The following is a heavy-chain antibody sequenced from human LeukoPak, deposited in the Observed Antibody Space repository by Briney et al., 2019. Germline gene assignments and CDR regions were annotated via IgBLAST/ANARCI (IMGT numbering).Heavy chain of an antibody. J-gene: IGHJ6*02. CDR3: ARGYNWNLLGRYYYYYGMDV. CDR2: IYSGGST. CDR1: GFTFSSTS. V-gene: IGHV3-53*01. D-gene: IGHD1-20*01. Sequence: GGSLRLSCAASGFTFSSTSMSWVRQAPGKGLEWVSVIYSGGSTYYADSVKGRFTISRDNSKNTLYLQMNSLRAEDTAVYYCARGYNWNLLGRYYYYYGMDVWGQGTTVTVSS.